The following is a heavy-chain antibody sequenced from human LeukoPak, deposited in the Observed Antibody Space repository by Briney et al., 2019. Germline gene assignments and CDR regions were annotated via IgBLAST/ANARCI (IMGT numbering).Heavy chain of an antibody. Sequence: ASVKVSCEASGYTFTRYYIHWVRQAPGQGLEWMGVINPSCGRTTHARKFQGRVTMTRDTSTSTVYMDLSSLRSEDTAVYYCARDLACSSAGWGQGTLVTVSS. CDR2: INPSCGRT. CDR1: GYTFTRYY. CDR3: ARDLACSSAG. V-gene: IGHV1-46*01. J-gene: IGHJ4*02. D-gene: IGHD6-6*01.